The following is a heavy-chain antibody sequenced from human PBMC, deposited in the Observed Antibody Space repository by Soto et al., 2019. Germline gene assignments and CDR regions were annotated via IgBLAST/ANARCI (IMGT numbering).Heavy chain of an antibody. CDR2: ITTSSSII. CDR1: GFTFSPYS. V-gene: IGHV3-48*02. D-gene: IGHD5-18*01. Sequence: GGSLRLSCAASGFTFSPYSMVWVRQAPGKGLEWLSYITTSSSIIHYADSVQGRFTISRDNVQNSLYLQMNSLRDEDTAVYYCARVTGPKLVTSYLDYWGQGTLVTVSS. CDR3: ARVTGPKLVTSYLDY. J-gene: IGHJ4*02.